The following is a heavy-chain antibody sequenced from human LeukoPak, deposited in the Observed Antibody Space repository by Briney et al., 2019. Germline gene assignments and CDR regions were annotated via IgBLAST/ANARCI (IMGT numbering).Heavy chain of an antibody. CDR3: ARDRTKQLGHFDY. D-gene: IGHD6-6*01. V-gene: IGHV1-46*01. Sequence: ASVKVSCKASGYTFIGYYMHWVRQAPGQGLEWMGIINPSGGSTSYAQKFQGRVTMTRDMSTSTVYMELSSLRSEDTAVYYCARDRTKQLGHFDYWGQGTLVTVSS. CDR2: INPSGGST. CDR1: GYTFIGYY. J-gene: IGHJ4*02.